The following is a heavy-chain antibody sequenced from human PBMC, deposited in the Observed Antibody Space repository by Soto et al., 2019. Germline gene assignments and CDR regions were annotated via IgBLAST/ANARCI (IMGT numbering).Heavy chain of an antibody. CDR3: AHRGDDYDSVWGSYRHYWYFDL. Sequence: QITLKESGPTLVKPTQTLTLTCTFSGFSLSTSGVGVGWIRQPPGKAMEWLALIYWNDDKRYSPSLKSRLTITKDTSKNQVVLTMTNMDPVDTATYYCAHRGDDYDSVWGSYRHYWYFDLWGRGTLVTVSS. J-gene: IGHJ2*01. CDR1: GFSLSTSGVG. D-gene: IGHD3-16*02. CDR2: IYWNDDK. V-gene: IGHV2-5*01.